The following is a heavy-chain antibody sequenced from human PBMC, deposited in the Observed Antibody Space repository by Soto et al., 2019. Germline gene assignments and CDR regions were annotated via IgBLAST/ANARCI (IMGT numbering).Heavy chain of an antibody. Sequence: PGGSLRLSCAASGFTFSSYWMHWVRQAPGKGLVWVSRINSDGSSTSYADSVKGRFTISRDNAKNTLYLQMNSLRAEDTAVYYCARAFTYYDILTGYEVGYMYVWGKGTTVTVSS. D-gene: IGHD3-9*01. V-gene: IGHV3-74*01. CDR1: GFTFSSYW. CDR3: ARAFTYYDILTGYEVGYMYV. J-gene: IGHJ6*03. CDR2: INSDGSST.